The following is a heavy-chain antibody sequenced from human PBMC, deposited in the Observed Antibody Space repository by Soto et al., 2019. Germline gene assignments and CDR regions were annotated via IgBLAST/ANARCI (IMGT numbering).Heavy chain of an antibody. CDR3: TRSHYFDF. Sequence: SETLSLTCTVSGGSINNCYWSWIRQPPGKGLEWIGHVYYSGSTHYNPSLKSRVTMSVDASRNLFSLKLSSVTAADTAVYFCTRSHYFDFWGQGPLVTVSS. J-gene: IGHJ4*02. V-gene: IGHV4-59*08. CDR1: GGSINNCY. CDR2: VYYSGST.